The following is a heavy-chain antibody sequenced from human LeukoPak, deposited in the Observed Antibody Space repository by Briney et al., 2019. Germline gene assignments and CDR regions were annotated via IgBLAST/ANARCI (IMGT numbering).Heavy chain of an antibody. J-gene: IGHJ3*02. D-gene: IGHD4-17*01. CDR3: ATHGDYVAFDI. V-gene: IGHV4-30-2*01. CDR2: IYHSGST. CDR1: GGSINSYY. Sequence: SETLSLTCAVSGGSINSYYWYWIRQPPGKGLEWIGYIYHSGSTYYNPSLKSRVTISVDRSKNQFSLKLSSVTAADTAVYYCATHGDYVAFDIWGQGTMVTVSS.